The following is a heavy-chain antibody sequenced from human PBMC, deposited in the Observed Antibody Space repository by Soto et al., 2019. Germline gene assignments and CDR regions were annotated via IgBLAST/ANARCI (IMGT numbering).Heavy chain of an antibody. CDR3: ATWVDYGDFEGFDF. CDR2: VDPNGGGS. J-gene: IGHJ4*02. D-gene: IGHD4-17*01. Sequence: ASVKVSCKTSGYSFTDYKLHWVRQAPGQGLEWVGWVDPNGGGSNSAQKFQGSVTMTWDTSITTAYLDLTRLTTNDTATYFCATWVDYGDFEGFDFWGQGTLGTVSS. CDR1: GYSFTDYK. V-gene: IGHV1-2*04.